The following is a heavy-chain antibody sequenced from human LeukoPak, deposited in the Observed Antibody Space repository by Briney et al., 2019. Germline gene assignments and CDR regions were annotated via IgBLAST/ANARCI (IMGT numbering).Heavy chain of an antibody. D-gene: IGHD3-3*01. J-gene: IGHJ6*03. CDR3: ARRGVDNSYYYYMVV. CDR2: MNPKSGNT. V-gene: IGHV1-8*03. Sequence: GASLKVSCKASGYTFTRYDINCVRQVTGQGLEWMGWMNPKSGNTGYAQKSQGRVTITRNTSISTAYMEVSRLRYEDTAVYYCARRGVDNSYYYYMVVWGKGATVTVSS. CDR1: GYTFTRYD.